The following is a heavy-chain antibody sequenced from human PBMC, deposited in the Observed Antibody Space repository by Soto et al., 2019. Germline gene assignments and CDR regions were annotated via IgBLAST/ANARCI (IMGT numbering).Heavy chain of an antibody. Sequence: PGGSLRLSCADSGFTFSNAWMSWVRQAPRKGLEWVGRIKSKTDGGTTDYAAPVKGRFTISRDDSKNTLYLQMNSLKTEDTAVYYCTTETTGYYDSSGYLAFDIWGQGTMVTVSS. J-gene: IGHJ3*02. CDR3: TTETTGYYDSSGYLAFDI. CDR1: GFTFSNAW. V-gene: IGHV3-15*01. D-gene: IGHD3-22*01. CDR2: IKSKTDGGTT.